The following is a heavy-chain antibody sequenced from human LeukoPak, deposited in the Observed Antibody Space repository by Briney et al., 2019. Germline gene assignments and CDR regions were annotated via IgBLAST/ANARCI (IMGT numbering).Heavy chain of an antibody. CDR3: VRESDSRSASGSPDH. D-gene: IGHD3-10*01. Sequence: PGGSLRLSCAASGFTFSANLMHWVRQAPGKGLEWVAVISYGGTNKYSAASVKGRFTISRDNSKNTLFLQMNNLRAEDTAVYYCVRESDSRSASGSPDHWGQGTLVTVSS. J-gene: IGHJ4*02. CDR1: GFTFSANL. CDR2: ISYGGTNK. V-gene: IGHV3-30-3*01.